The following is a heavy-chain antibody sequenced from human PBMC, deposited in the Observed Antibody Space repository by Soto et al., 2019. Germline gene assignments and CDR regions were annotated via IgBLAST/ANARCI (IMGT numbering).Heavy chain of an antibody. Sequence: QVQLVQSGAEVKKPGASVKVSCKASGYTFTSYGISWVRQAPGQGLEWVGRISTYNGNTKYAQKVQGRVTMTTDTSTSTAYMELRSLGSDDMAVYYCARDPQYSTSSQVFDYWGQGTRVTVSS. CDR3: ARDPQYSTSSQVFDY. CDR1: GYTFTSYG. CDR2: ISTYNGNT. D-gene: IGHD6-6*01. V-gene: IGHV1-18*03. J-gene: IGHJ4*02.